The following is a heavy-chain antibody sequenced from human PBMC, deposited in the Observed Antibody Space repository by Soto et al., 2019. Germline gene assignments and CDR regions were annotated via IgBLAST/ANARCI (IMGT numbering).Heavy chain of an antibody. J-gene: IGHJ4*02. CDR3: ARDLRYIGPMKDDQ. CDR1: GFTFNIYA. CDR2: ISYDGSYT. V-gene: IGHV3-30-3*01. D-gene: IGHD5-12*01. Sequence: GGSLRLSCAASGFTFNIYALEWVRQAPGEGLEWLAYISYDGSYTFYADSVKGRFTVSRDNSRNTLYLQMTSLRAEDTAVYYCARDLRYIGPMKDDQWGQGTQVTVSS.